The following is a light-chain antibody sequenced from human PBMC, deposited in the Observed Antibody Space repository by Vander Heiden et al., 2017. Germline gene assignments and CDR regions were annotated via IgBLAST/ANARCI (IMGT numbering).Light chain of an antibody. CDR3: QQYDKLPLT. V-gene: IGKV3-20*01. J-gene: IGKJ4*01. CDR1: QSLSRNF. Sequence: PGQRATLSCRASQSLSRNFLAWYQQKPGQSPRLLIYGASNRAAGTPDRFSGSGSGTAFTLTISRLEPEDFAVYFCQQYDKLPLTFGGGTKVDLK. CDR2: GAS.